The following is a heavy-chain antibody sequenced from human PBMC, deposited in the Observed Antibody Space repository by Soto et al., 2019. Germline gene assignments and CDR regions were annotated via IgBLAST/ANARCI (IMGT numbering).Heavy chain of an antibody. J-gene: IGHJ4*02. V-gene: IGHV3-48*02. Sequence: PGGSLRLSCAASGFTFSNYNMNWVRQTPGKGLEWVSYITYSSTTISYADSVNGRFTISRDNAKNSLYLQMNSLRDEDTAVYYCARAGLAPFDYWGQGTLVTSPQ. CDR3: ARAGLAPFDY. D-gene: IGHD6-19*01. CDR2: ITYSSTTI. CDR1: GFTFSNYN.